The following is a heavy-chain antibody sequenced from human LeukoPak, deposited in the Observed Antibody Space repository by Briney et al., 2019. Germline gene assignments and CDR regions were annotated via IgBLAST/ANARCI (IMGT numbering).Heavy chain of an antibody. CDR3: ARHRLLWFGEFSKPHFDY. CDR1: GGSISSSTSY. CDR2: INHSGST. D-gene: IGHD3-10*01. J-gene: IGHJ4*02. Sequence: PSETLSLTCTVSGGSISSSTSYWSWIRQPPGKGLEWIGEINHSGSTNYNPSLKSRVTISVDTSKNQFSLKLSSVTAADTAVYYCARHRLLWFGEFSKPHFDYWGQGTLVTVSS. V-gene: IGHV4-39*01.